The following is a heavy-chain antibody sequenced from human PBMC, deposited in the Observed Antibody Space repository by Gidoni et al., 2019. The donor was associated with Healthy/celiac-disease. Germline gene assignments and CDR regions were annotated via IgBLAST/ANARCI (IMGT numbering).Heavy chain of an antibody. J-gene: IGHJ4*02. CDR1: GYTFTSYG. V-gene: IGHV1-18*01. CDR2: ISAYNGNT. D-gene: IGHD3-22*01. CDR3: ARVSRGYYYDSSGYYFGFDY. Sequence: QVQLVQSGAEVKKPGASVKVSCKASGYTFTSYGISWVRQAPGQGLEWMGWISAYNGNTNYAQKLQGRVTMTTDTSTSTAYMELRSLRSDDTAVYYCARVSRGYYYDSSGYYFGFDYWGQGTLVTVSS.